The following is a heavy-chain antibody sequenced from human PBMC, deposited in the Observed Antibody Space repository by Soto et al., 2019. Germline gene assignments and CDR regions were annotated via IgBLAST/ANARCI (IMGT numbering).Heavy chain of an antibody. CDR2: ISSNGGST. CDR1: GFTFSSYA. D-gene: IGHD5-12*01. V-gene: IGHV3-64*01. CDR3: ARDHIGYDR. Sequence: EVQLVESGGDLVQPGGSLRLSCAASGFTFSSYAMHWARQAPGKGLEYVSAISSNGGSTYYANSVKGRFTISRDNSKNTLYLQMGSLRAEDMAVYYCARDHIGYDRWGQGTLVTVSS. J-gene: IGHJ4*02.